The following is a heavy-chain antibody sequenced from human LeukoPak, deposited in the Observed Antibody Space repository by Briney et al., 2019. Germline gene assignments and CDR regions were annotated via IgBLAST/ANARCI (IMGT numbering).Heavy chain of an antibody. CDR1: GGAFSGYY. V-gene: IGHV4-34*01. CDR3: ARGLARWYQLLFGINNWFDP. CDR2: INHSGST. D-gene: IGHD2-2*01. J-gene: IGHJ5*02. Sequence: SETLSLTCAVYGGAFSGYYWSWIRQPPGKGLEWIGEINHSGSTNYNPSLKSRVTISVDTSKNQFSLKLSSVTAADTAVYYCARGLARWYQLLFGINNWFDPWGQGTLVTVSS.